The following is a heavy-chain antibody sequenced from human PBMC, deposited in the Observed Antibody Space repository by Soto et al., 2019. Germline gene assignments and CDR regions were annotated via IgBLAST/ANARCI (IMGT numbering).Heavy chain of an antibody. Sequence: GGSLRLSCAASGFTFSSYAMSWVRQAPGKGLEWVSAISGSGGSTYYADSVKGRLTISRDNSKNTLYLQMNSLRAEDTAVYYCAKDHDYYDSSGYHFDYWGQGTLVTVSS. CDR2: ISGSGGST. CDR3: AKDHDYYDSSGYHFDY. CDR1: GFTFSSYA. D-gene: IGHD3-22*01. J-gene: IGHJ4*02. V-gene: IGHV3-23*01.